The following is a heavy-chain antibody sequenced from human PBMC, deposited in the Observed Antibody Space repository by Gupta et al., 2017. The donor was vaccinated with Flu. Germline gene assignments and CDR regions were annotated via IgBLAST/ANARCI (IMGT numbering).Heavy chain of an antibody. J-gene: IGHJ3*02. CDR3: VRERGPFDAFDI. Sequence: VRQAPGKGPEWLAVIWADGNNKFYADSVKGRFTLSRDNSKNTLSLQMNNLRAEDTAVYHCVRERGPFDAFDIWGQGTMVTVSS. V-gene: IGHV3-33*01. CDR2: IWADGNNK.